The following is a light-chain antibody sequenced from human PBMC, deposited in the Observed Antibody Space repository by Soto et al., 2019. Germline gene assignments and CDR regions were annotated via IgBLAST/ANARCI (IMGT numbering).Light chain of an antibody. CDR2: DYS. Sequence: SYELTQPPSVSVAPGQTARITCGENNIGTKRVPWYQQKAGQAPGRVVYDYSDLPSGIPERFSGANSGNTATLTISSVEAGDEADYYCQVWDSTSDHWVFGGGTKLTVL. CDR1: NIGTKR. CDR3: QVWDSTSDHWV. J-gene: IGLJ3*02. V-gene: IGLV3-21*02.